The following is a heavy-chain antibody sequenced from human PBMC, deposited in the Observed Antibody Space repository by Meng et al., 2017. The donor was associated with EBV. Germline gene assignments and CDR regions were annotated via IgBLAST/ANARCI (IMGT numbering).Heavy chain of an antibody. CDR3: VRGPPVGVPGPGDY. J-gene: IGHJ4*02. Sequence: QVALVQYGAEVKNPGAVVKVSCKASGYAFTSYILHWVRQSPGQRLEWMGWINVGVGYTKHSQKFQGRVTISSDTSETTGYMELSSLRSEDTAVYYCVRGPPVGVPGPGDYWGQGTLVTVSS. D-gene: IGHD2-21*01. CDR1: GYAFTSYI. CDR2: INVGVGYT. V-gene: IGHV1-3*01.